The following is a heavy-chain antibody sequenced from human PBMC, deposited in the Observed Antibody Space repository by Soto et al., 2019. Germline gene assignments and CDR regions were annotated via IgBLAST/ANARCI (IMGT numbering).Heavy chain of an antibody. CDR3: ARHYGDSY. Sequence: QVHLQESGPGLVKPSETLSLTCTVSGGSISGYYWSWIRQPPGKGLEWIGCISSTGNTNYNPSLKSRVTISVDTPKNQFSLNLSSVTAADTAVYHCARHYGDSYWGQGILVTVSS. CDR2: ISSTGNT. D-gene: IGHD4-17*01. J-gene: IGHJ4*02. CDR1: GGSISGYY. V-gene: IGHV4-59*08.